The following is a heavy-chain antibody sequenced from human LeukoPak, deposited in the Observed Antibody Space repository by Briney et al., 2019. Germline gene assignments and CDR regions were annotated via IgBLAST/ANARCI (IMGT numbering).Heavy chain of an antibody. CDR2: ISSSSSYI. Sequence: GGSLRLSCAASGFTFSSYSMNWVRQAPGKGLEWVSSISSSSSYIYYADSVKGRFTISRDNAKNSLYLQMSSLRAEDTAVYYCAREGRGSYSSDDAFDIWGQGTMVTVSS. CDR3: AREGRGSYSSDDAFDI. D-gene: IGHD1-26*01. CDR1: GFTFSSYS. J-gene: IGHJ3*02. V-gene: IGHV3-21*01.